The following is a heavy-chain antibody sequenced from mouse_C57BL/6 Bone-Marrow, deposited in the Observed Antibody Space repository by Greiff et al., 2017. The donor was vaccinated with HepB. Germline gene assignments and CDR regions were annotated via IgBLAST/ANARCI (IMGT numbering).Heavy chain of an antibody. D-gene: IGHD2-3*01. CDR3: ARQGWLLPPHWYFDV. J-gene: IGHJ1*03. Sequence: VQLQQSGGDLVKPGGSLKLSCAASGFTFSSYGMSWVRQTPDKRLEWVATISSGGSYTYYPDSVKGRFTISRDNAKNTLYLQMSSLKSEDTAMYYCARQGWLLPPHWYFDVWGTGTTVTVSS. CDR1: GFTFSSYG. CDR2: ISSGGSYT. V-gene: IGHV5-6*01.